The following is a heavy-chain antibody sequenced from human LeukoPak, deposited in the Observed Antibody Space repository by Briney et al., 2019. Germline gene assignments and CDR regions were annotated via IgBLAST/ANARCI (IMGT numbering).Heavy chain of an antibody. CDR3: ARVNDYMLGTHSSYYYYYMDV. J-gene: IGHJ6*03. Sequence: GGSLRLSCAASGFTFSDYYGSWIRQAPGKGLEWLLYISGSGDTIFYADSVKGRFTISRDNAKNSLYLQMNSLGAEDTAVYFCARVNDYMLGTHSSYYYYYMDVWGKGTTVTVSS. CDR1: GFTFSDYY. D-gene: IGHD3-16*01. CDR2: ISGSGDTI. V-gene: IGHV3-11*04.